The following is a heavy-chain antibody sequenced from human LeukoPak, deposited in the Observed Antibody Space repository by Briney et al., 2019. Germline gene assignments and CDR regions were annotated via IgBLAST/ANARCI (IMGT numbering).Heavy chain of an antibody. CDR2: IIPIFGTA. CDR3: ARGRIAAFSNWFDP. CDR1: GGTFSSYA. V-gene: IGHV1-69*05. J-gene: IGHJ5*02. Sequence: SVKVSCKASGGTFSSYAISWVRQAPGQGLEWMGGIIPIFGTANYAQKLQGRVTMTTDTSTSTAYMELRSLRSDDTAVYYCARGRIAAFSNWFDPWGQGTLVTVSS. D-gene: IGHD6-6*01.